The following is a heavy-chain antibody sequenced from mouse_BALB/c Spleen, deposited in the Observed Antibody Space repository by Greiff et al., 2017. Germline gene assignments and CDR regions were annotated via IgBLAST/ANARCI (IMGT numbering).Heavy chain of an antibody. J-gene: IGHJ3*01. Sequence: EVQRVESGGGLVKPGGSLKLSCAASGFTFSSYAMSWVRQSPEKRLEWVAEISSGGSYTYYPDTVTGRFTISRNNAKNTLYLEMSSLRSEDTAMYYCARDLREEAWFAYWGQGTLVTVSA. CDR2: ISSGGSYT. V-gene: IGHV5-9-4*01. CDR1: GFTFSSYA. CDR3: ARDLREEAWFAY.